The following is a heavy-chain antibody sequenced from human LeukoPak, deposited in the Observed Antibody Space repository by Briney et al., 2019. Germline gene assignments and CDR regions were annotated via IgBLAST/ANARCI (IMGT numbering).Heavy chain of an antibody. Sequence: PSETLSLTWTVSGASIRTSEDHWTWIRQHPGKGLEWIGYTSNSDYPDSNPSLKSRVTISLDTSKNQFSLKLRSVTAADTAVYYCAREPTQPLRFGEFHPFDNWGQGTLVTVSS. CDR2: TSNSDYP. J-gene: IGHJ4*02. CDR1: GASIRTSEDH. D-gene: IGHD3-10*01. CDR3: AREPTQPLRFGEFHPFDN. V-gene: IGHV4-31*02.